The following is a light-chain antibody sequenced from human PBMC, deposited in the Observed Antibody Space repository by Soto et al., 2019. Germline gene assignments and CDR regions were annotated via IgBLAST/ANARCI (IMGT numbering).Light chain of an antibody. CDR3: QSYYSSLSGSV. V-gene: IGLV1-40*01. CDR1: SSNIGAGYY. J-gene: IGLJ2*01. Sequence: QSVLTQPPSVSGAPGQRVTISCTGSSSNIGAGYYVHWYQQLPGTAPKLLIYGNSNRPSGVPDRVSGSKSGTSASLAITGGQAEDEADYYCQSYYSSLSGSVFGGGTKLTVL. CDR2: GNS.